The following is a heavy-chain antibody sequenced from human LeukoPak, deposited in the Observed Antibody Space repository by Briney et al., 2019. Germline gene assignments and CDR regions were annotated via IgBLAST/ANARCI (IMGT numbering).Heavy chain of an antibody. CDR3: AREGVPYNWFDP. CDR1: GGTFSSYA. Sequence: ASVKVSCKASGGTFSSYAISWVRQAPGQGLEWMGGIIPIFGTANYAQKFQGRVTITADKSKSTAYMELSSLRSEDTAVYYCAREGVPYNWFDPWGQGTLVTVSS. J-gene: IGHJ5*02. V-gene: IGHV1-69*06. CDR2: IIPIFGTA.